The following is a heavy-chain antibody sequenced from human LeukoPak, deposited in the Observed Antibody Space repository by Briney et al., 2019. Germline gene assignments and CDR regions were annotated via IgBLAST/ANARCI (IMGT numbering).Heavy chain of an antibody. CDR1: GFTFRSYS. D-gene: IGHD5-18*01. CDR2: ISSSSPT. CDR3: ARDGGYSYGRLDY. J-gene: IGHJ4*02. V-gene: IGHV3-48*01. Sequence: GSLRLSCVASGFTFRSYSMNWVRQAPGKGLEWVSYISSSSPTYYADSVKGRFTISRDNAKNSLYLQMNSLRAEDTAVYYCARDGGYSYGRLDYWGQGTLVTVSS.